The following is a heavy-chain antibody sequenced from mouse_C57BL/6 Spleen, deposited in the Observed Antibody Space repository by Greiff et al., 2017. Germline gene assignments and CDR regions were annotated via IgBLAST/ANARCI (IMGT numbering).Heavy chain of an antibody. CDR3: ARCLDGSSPLAY. CDR1: GYAFSSSW. Sequence: VQLQQSGPELVKPGASVKISCKASGYAFSSSWMNWVKQRPGKGLEWIGRIYPGDGDTNYNGKFKGKATLTADKSSSTSYMQLSSLTSEDSAVYFCARCLDGSSPLAYWGQGTLVTDSA. D-gene: IGHD1-1*01. V-gene: IGHV1-82*01. J-gene: IGHJ3*01. CDR2: IYPGDGDT.